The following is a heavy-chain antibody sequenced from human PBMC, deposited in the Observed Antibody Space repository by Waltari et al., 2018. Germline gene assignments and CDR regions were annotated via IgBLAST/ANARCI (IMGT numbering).Heavy chain of an antibody. CDR3: ARVNSNYVNWFDP. J-gene: IGHJ5*02. CDR2: INWGGSST. V-gene: IGHV3-20*04. Sequence: EEQLVESGGGVVRPGGSLGRSWAASGFPFDLQALAWVRRAPGNGLEWVSGINWGGSSTGYADSVKGRFTISRDNAKNSLHLHVNSLTAEDTAFYYCARVNSNYVNWFDPWGQGTLVIVSS. D-gene: IGHD4-4*01. CDR1: GFPFDLQA.